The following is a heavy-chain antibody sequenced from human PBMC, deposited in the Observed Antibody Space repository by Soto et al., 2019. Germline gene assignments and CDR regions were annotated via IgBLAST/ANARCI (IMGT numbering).Heavy chain of an antibody. CDR2: IWYDGSNK. CDR1: GFTFSSYG. V-gene: IGHV3-33*01. D-gene: IGHD5-12*01. Sequence: QVQLVESGGGVVQPGRSLRLSCAASGFTFSSYGMHWVRQAPGKGLEWVAVIWYDGSNKYYADSVKGRFTISRDNSKDTLXLQMNSLRAEDTAVYYCGREGKYRVATIRPYYFDYWGQGTLVTVSS. CDR3: GREGKYRVATIRPYYFDY. J-gene: IGHJ4*02.